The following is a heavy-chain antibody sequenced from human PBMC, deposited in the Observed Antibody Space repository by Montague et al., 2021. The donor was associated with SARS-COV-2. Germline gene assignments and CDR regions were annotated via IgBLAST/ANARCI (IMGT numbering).Heavy chain of an antibody. V-gene: IGHV4-39*01. Sequence: SETLSLTCTVSGGSISSSSYYWGWIRQPPGKGLEWIGSIYYSGGTYYNPSLKSRVTISVDTSKNQFSLKLSSVTAADTAVYYCARKEMKYSSIWSTGGNWFDPWGRGTLVTVSS. CDR3: ARKEMKYSSIWSTGGNWFDP. D-gene: IGHD6-13*01. J-gene: IGHJ5*02. CDR1: GGSISSSSYY. CDR2: IYYSGGT.